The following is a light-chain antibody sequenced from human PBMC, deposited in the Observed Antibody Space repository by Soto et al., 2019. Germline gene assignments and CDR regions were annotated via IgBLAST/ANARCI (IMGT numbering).Light chain of an antibody. J-gene: IGKJ1*01. Sequence: AIRMTQSPSSLSASIGDRVTITCRASQDISSYFAWYQQKPGKAPNLLIYGASTLQSGGPSRFSGSGSGTDFTLTISSLQSEDFATYYCQQYSSLRTFGQGTKVEVK. V-gene: IGKV1-8*01. CDR2: GAS. CDR3: QQYSSLRT. CDR1: QDISSY.